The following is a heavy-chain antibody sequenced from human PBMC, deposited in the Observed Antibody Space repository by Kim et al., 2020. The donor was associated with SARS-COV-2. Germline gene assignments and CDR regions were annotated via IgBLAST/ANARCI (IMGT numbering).Heavy chain of an antibody. J-gene: IGHJ4*02. CDR2: SI. Sequence: SIGYADSVKGRFTISRDNAKNSLYLQMNSLRAEDTALYYCAKVFGDYGDYWGQGTLVTVSS. D-gene: IGHD2-21*01. V-gene: IGHV3-9*01. CDR3: AKVFGDYGDY.